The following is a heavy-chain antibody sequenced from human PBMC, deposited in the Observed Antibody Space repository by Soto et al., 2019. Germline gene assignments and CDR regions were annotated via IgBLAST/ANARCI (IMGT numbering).Heavy chain of an antibody. J-gene: IGHJ4*02. D-gene: IGHD6-19*01. V-gene: IGHV4-61*01. CDR1: GGSVSSEYYY. CDR3: ARTPSELWLGG. Sequence: QVQLQESGPGLVKPSETLSLNCTVSGGSVSSEYYYWSWIRQPPGKGLEWIGYIYYSGSTNYNPSLRGRGTISVGTSKNQFSLKLRAVTAADTAVYYCARTPSELWLGGWGQGTLVTVSS. CDR2: IYYSGST.